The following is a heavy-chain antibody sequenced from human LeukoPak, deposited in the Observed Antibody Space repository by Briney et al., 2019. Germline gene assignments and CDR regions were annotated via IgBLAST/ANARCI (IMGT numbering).Heavy chain of an antibody. CDR2: VIPILGVA. Sequence: SVKVSCKASGGTFNTYTLSWVRQAPGQGLEWMGSVIPILGVANYAQKFQGRVTITADESTSTAFMELSSLGSEDTAVYYCARNRQGSNPYFDYWGQGTLVTVSS. J-gene: IGHJ4*02. CDR3: ARNRQGSNPYFDY. CDR1: GGTFNTYT. V-gene: IGHV1-69*02. D-gene: IGHD2-15*01.